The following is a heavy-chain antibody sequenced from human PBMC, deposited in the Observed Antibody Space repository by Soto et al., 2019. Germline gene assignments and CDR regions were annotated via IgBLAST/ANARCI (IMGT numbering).Heavy chain of an antibody. V-gene: IGHV3-11*01. J-gene: IGHJ1*01. CDR1: GFTFSAYY. D-gene: IGHD1-26*01. CDR2: ISDSGSLT. Sequence: GGSLRLSCAASGFTFSAYYMSWIRQAPGKGLEWVSYISDSGSLTHYGDSVKGRFTISRDNAKASLYLQMDSLRAEDTAIYYCARALVLGVGALSQWGQCTLVTVSS. CDR3: ARALVLGVGALSQ.